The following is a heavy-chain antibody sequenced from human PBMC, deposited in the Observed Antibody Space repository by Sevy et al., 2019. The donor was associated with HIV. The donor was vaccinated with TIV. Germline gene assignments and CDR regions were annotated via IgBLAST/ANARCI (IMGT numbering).Heavy chain of an antibody. Sequence: GGSLRLSCAASGFTFSSYPMNWVRQAPGKGLEWVAVRSYDGSNKYFADSVKGRFAVSRDNSKNTLYLQMSSLRAEDTAVYYCARGLAALPGYYYGMDVWGLGTTVTVSS. CDR1: GFTFSSYP. CDR2: RSYDGSNK. V-gene: IGHV3-30*09. D-gene: IGHD6-6*01. J-gene: IGHJ6*02. CDR3: ARGLAALPGYYYGMDV.